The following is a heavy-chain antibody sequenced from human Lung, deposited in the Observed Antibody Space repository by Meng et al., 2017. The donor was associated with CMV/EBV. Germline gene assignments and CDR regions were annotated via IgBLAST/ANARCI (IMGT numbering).Heavy chain of an antibody. J-gene: IGHJ4*02. D-gene: IGHD6-6*01. Sequence: ASVXVSCKTSGYTFTSYGISWVRPAPGQGLEWMGWISVYTDNTRCAQKNQGRLTMTTDTSTSTAYMEVRSLRSDDTTGYYCERDSSGLYSSSPGMDVWGQGXLVTVSS. CDR2: ISVYTDNT. CDR3: ERDSSGLYSSSPGMDV. V-gene: IGHV1-18*01. CDR1: GYTFTSYG.